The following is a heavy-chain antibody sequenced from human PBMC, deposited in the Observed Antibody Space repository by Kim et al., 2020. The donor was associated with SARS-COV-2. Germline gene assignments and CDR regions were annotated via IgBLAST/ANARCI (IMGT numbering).Heavy chain of an antibody. V-gene: IGHV3-72*01. Sequence: GGSLRLSCAASGFTFSDHYMDWVRQAPGKGLEWVGRTRNKANSYTTEYAASVKGRFTISRDDSKNSLYLQMNSLKTEDTAVYYCAREGDPRAFDYWGQGTLVTVSS. J-gene: IGHJ4*02. CDR1: GFTFSDHY. CDR3: AREGDPRAFDY. D-gene: IGHD2-21*02. CDR2: TRNKANSYTT.